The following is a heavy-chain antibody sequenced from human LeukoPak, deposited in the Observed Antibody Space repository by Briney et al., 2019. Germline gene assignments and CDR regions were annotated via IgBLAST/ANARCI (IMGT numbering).Heavy chain of an antibody. V-gene: IGHV3-48*03. J-gene: IGHJ4*02. CDR3: ARDNHDSSGYYTD. CDR1: GFTFSSSE. D-gene: IGHD3-22*01. Sequence: GGSLRLSCAASGFTFSSSEMNWVRQAPGKGLEWVSYISSSGSTIYYADSVKGRFTISRDNAKNSLYLQMNSLRAEDTAVYYCARDNHDSSGYYTDCGERTLVTVSS. CDR2: ISSSGSTI.